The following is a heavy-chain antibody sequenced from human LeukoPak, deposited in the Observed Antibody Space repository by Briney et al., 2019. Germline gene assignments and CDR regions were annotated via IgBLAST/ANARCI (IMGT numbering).Heavy chain of an antibody. J-gene: IGHJ6*02. CDR3: ARTPYSYYYYYGMDV. D-gene: IGHD2-21*01. Sequence: SETLSLTCTVSGGSISSYYWSWIRQPPGKGLEWIGYIYYSGSTNYNPSLKSRVTISVDTSKNQFSLKLSSVTAADTAVYYCARTPYSYYYYYGMDVWGQGTTVTVSS. V-gene: IGHV4-59*08. CDR2: IYYSGST. CDR1: GGSISSYY.